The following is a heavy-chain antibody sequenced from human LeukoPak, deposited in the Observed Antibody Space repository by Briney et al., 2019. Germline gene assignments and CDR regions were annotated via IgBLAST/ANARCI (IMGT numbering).Heavy chain of an antibody. CDR2: IYYSGST. D-gene: IGHD3-10*01. CDR1: GGSISSYY. J-gene: IGHJ4*02. CDR3: ARRGYYGWGSVY. V-gene: IGHV4-59*08. Sequence: KPSETLSLTCSVSGGSISSYYWSWIRQPPGKGLEWIGYIYYSGSTNYNPSLKSRATISVDTSKNKFSLKLSPVTAADTAIYYCARRGYYGWGSVYWGQGTLVTVSS.